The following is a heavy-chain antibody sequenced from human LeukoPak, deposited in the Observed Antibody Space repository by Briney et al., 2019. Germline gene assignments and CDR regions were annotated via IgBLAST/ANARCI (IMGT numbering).Heavy chain of an antibody. D-gene: IGHD2-2*01. J-gene: IGHJ4*02. Sequence: SETLSLTCTVSGVSINSYYWSWIRQPPGKGLEWIGYIYYSGSTNYNPSLKGRVTISVDTSKNQLSLKLSSVTAADTAVYYCASQVCSSTSCDFDYWGQGTLVTVSS. CDR1: GVSINSYY. CDR3: ASQVCSSTSCDFDY. CDR2: IYYSGST. V-gene: IGHV4-59*08.